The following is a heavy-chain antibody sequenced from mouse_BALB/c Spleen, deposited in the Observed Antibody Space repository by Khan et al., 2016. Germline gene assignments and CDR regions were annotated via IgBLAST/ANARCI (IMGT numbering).Heavy chain of an antibody. CDR2: INPSTGYT. J-gene: IGHJ2*01. Sequence: QIQLVQSGAELAKPGASVKMSCKASGYTFTSYWIHWVKQRPGQGLEWIGYINPSTGYTEYNQKFKDKATLTADKSSSTAYMQLSSLTSEDSAVYYCARYYGSSYFDYWGQGTTLTVSS. D-gene: IGHD1-1*01. V-gene: IGHV1-7*01. CDR3: ARYYGSSYFDY. CDR1: GYTFTSYW.